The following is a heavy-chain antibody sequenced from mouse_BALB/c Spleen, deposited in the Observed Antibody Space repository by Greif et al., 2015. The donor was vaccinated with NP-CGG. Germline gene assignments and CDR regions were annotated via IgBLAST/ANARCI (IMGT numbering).Heavy chain of an antibody. V-gene: IGHV5-17*02. CDR3: ARAVGAMDY. Sequence: EVQGVESGGGLVQPGGSRKLSCAASGFTFSSFGMHWVRQAPEKGLEWVAYTSSGSSTIYYAVTVKGRFTISRDNPKNTLFLQMTSLRSEDTAMYYCARAVGAMDYWGQGTSVTVSS. CDR2: TSSGSSTI. CDR1: GFTFSSFG. J-gene: IGHJ4*01.